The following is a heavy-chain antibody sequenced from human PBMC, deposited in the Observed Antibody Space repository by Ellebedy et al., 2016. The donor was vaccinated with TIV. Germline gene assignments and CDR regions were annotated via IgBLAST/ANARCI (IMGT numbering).Heavy chain of an antibody. CDR1: GYTFTSYY. Sequence: AASVKVSCKASGYTFTSYYMHWVRQAPGQGLEWMGIINPSGGGTTYAQNFQGRVTMTRDTSTSTVYMELSSLRSEDTAVYYCARDFGSSWLYYYYGMDVWGQGTTVTVSS. CDR3: ARDFGSSWLYYYYGMDV. J-gene: IGHJ6*02. D-gene: IGHD6-13*01. V-gene: IGHV1-46*01. CDR2: INPSGGGT.